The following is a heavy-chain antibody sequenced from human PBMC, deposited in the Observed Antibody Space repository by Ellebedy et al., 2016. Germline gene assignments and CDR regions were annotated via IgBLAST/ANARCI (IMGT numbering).Heavy chain of an antibody. J-gene: IGHJ6*02. V-gene: IGHV3-30*18. CDR3: AKVRSPDLFNNHSMDV. CDR2: ISDDGSNR. Sequence: GGSLRLXCAASGFTFSHYDIYWVRQAPGKGLEWVALISDDGSNRYYRDSVKGRFTISRDSSKFRVYLQMNSLKVEDTAVYYCAKVRSPDLFNNHSMDVWGQGTTVTVSS. D-gene: IGHD1/OR15-1a*01. CDR1: GFTFSHYD.